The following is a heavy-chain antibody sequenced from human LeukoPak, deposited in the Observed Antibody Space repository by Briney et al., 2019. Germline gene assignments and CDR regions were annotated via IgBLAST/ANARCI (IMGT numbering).Heavy chain of an antibody. CDR2: IYTSGGT. D-gene: IGHD3-22*01. CDR3: ASTGLYYDSSGYYPDSYWYFDL. Sequence: SETLSLTCTVSGGSISSYYWSWIRQPAGKGLEWIGRIYTSGGTNYNPSLKSRVTMSVDTSKNQFSLKLSSVTAADTAVYYCASTGLYYDSSGYYPDSYWYFDLWGRGTLVTVSS. CDR1: GGSISSYY. V-gene: IGHV4-4*07. J-gene: IGHJ2*01.